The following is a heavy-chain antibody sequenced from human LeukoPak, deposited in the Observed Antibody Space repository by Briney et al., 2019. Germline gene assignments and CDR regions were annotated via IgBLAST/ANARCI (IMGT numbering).Heavy chain of an antibody. CDR2: SGTVGDT. D-gene: IGHD2-2*01. CDR1: GFTSSAYD. Sequence: PGGSLRLSCAASGFTSSAYDMHWVRQITGGGLEWVSTSGTVGDTFYSDSVKGRFTISRGNAKNSVHLQMNSLRVEDSAIYFCVRAAMPYIINGRRFDYWGQGTLVTVSS. J-gene: IGHJ4*02. V-gene: IGHV3-13*04. CDR3: VRAAMPYIINGRRFDY.